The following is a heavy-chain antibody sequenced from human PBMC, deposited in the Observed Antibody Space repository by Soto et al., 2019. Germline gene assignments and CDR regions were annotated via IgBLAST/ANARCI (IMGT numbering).Heavy chain of an antibody. CDR3: ARDGEWLQRYYYYYNGMDV. CDR2: INPNTGGT. V-gene: IGHV1-2*02. Sequence: QVQLVQSGAEVKKPGASVKVSCKASGYTFSGYYMYWVRQAPGQGLEWMGWINPNTGGTNYGQKFQGRVTMTRDTSISTAYMELSRLRSDDTAVYYCARDGEWLQRYYYYYNGMDVWGQGNTVTVSS. CDR1: GYTFSGYY. D-gene: IGHD5-12*01. J-gene: IGHJ6*02.